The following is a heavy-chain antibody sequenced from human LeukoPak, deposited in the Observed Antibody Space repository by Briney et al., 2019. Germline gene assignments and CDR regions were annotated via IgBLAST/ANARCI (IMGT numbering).Heavy chain of an antibody. CDR2: IYTSGST. J-gene: IGHJ4*02. CDR3: ATEVDGY. CDR1: GGSISSGSYY. V-gene: IGHV4-61*02. D-gene: IGHD1-1*01. Sequence: SQTLSLTCTVSGGSISSGSYYWSWIRQPAGKGLEWIGRIYTSGSTNYNPSLKSRVTISVDTSKNQFSLKLSSVTAADTAVYYCATEVDGYWGQGTLVTVSS.